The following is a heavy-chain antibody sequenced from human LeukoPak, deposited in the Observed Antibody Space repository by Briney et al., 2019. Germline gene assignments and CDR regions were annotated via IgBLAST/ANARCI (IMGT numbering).Heavy chain of an antibody. CDR2: IYWNNDN. V-gene: IGHV2-5*01. J-gene: IGHJ4*02. CDR1: GFSLTTSGVG. CDR3: AHYGDYRFMYYFDY. D-gene: IGHD4-17*01. Sequence: SGPTLVNPTPTLTLTCSFSGFSLTTSGVGVGWIRQSPGKALEWLALIYWNNDNRYSPSLKTRLTITKDTSKNQVVLTMTEMDPVDTATYYCAHYGDYRFMYYFDYWGQGTLVTVSS.